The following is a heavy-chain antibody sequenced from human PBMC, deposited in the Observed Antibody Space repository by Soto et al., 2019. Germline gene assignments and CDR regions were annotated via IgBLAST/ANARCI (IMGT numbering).Heavy chain of an antibody. CDR2: TRNKANSYTT. J-gene: IGHJ6*03. CDR3: ARSTGYDILTGYWDHSDDDYTDV. V-gene: IGHV3-72*01. Sequence: EVQLVESGGGLVQPGGSLRLSCAASGFTFSDHYMDWVRQAPGKGLEWVGRTRNKANSYTTEYAASVKGRFTISRDDSKNSLYLQMNSLRTEDTAVYYCARSTGYDILTGYWDHSDDDYTDVCGKGNTVTVSS. CDR1: GFTFSDHY. D-gene: IGHD3-9*01.